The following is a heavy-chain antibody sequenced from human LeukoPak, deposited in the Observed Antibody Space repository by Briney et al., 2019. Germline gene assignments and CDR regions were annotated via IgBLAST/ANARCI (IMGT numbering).Heavy chain of an antibody. Sequence: GRSLRLSCAASGFTFSSYGMHWVRQAPGKGLEWVAVIWYDGSNKYYADSVKGRFTISRDNSKNTLYLQMISLRAEDTAVYYCAKDLGGSGDFWSGYYDYYFYGMDVWGQGTTVTVSS. J-gene: IGHJ6*02. CDR2: IWYDGSNK. V-gene: IGHV3-33*06. CDR1: GFTFSSYG. D-gene: IGHD3-3*01. CDR3: AKDLGGSGDFWSGYYDYYFYGMDV.